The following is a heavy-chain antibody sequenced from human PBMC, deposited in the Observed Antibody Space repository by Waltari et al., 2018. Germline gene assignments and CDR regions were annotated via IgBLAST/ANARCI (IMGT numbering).Heavy chain of an antibody. Sequence: EVQLVESGGGLVQPVGALSLSCAASGVPFRNYWMHWVRQTPGKGLVWVSRIKTDGSTTAYADAVKGRFTVSRDNAKNTLYLQMHSLRADDTAVYFCARDLDWVLLDHWGQGSLVTVSS. D-gene: IGHD3-9*01. CDR3: ARDLDWVLLDH. CDR1: GVPFRNYW. J-gene: IGHJ4*02. CDR2: IKTDGSTT. V-gene: IGHV3-74*01.